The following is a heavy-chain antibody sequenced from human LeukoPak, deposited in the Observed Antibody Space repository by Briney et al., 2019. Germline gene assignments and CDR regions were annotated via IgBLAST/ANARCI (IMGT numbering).Heavy chain of an antibody. CDR1: GFAFRNYG. Sequence: GGSLRLSCAASGFAFRNYGMHWVRQAPGKGLEWVTFIRPDVSDTYYADSVKGRFTISRDNSKNTLSLQMTSLRAEDTAVYYCARSLVDGDYYYNMDVWGEGTTVTVSS. CDR3: ARSLVDGDYYYNMDV. J-gene: IGHJ6*03. D-gene: IGHD2-8*02. V-gene: IGHV3-30*02. CDR2: IRPDVSDT.